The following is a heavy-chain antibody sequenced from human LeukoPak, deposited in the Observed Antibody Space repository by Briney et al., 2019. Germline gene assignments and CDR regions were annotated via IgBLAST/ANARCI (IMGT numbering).Heavy chain of an antibody. CDR2: ISSSSSTI. D-gene: IGHD3-22*01. CDR3: AKDTPAYDSSGYYYPYLDY. V-gene: IGHV3-48*01. J-gene: IGHJ4*02. Sequence: GGSLRLSCAASGFTFSSYSMNWVRQAPGKGLEWVSYISSSSSTIYYADSVKGRFTISRDNAKNSLYLQMNSLRAEDTAVYYCAKDTPAYDSSGYYYPYLDYWGRGTLVTVSS. CDR1: GFTFSSYS.